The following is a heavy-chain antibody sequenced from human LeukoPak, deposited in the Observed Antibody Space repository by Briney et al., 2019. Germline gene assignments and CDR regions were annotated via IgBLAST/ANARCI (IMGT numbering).Heavy chain of an antibody. J-gene: IGHJ6*03. V-gene: IGHV4-30-2*01. Sequence: SETLSLTCTVSGGSISSGGYYWSWIRQPPGKGLEWIGYIYHSGSTYYNPSLKSRVTISVDRSKNQFSLKLSSVTAADTAVYYCASKLLWFGELETGYYYYYMDVWGKGTTVTVSS. D-gene: IGHD3-10*01. CDR3: ASKLLWFGELETGYYYYYMDV. CDR2: IYHSGST. CDR1: GGSISSGGYY.